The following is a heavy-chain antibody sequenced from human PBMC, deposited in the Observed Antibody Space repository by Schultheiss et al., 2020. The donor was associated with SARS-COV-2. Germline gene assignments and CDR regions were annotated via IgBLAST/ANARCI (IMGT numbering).Heavy chain of an antibody. Sequence: GGSLRLSCAASGFTFSSYSMNWVRQAPGKGLEWVAVIWFDGSIKYYAESVKGRFTISRDNSKNTLYLQMNSLRAEDTAVYYCARDKKRRALGELSFVEDVWGQGTTVTVSS. D-gene: IGHD3-16*02. CDR1: GFTFSSYS. CDR3: ARDKKRRALGELSFVEDV. J-gene: IGHJ6*02. CDR2: IWFDGSIK. V-gene: IGHV3-33*08.